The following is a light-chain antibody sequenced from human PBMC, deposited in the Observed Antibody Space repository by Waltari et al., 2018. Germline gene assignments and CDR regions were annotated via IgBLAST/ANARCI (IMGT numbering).Light chain of an antibody. CDR1: SRDVGGYNY. V-gene: IGLV2-14*03. CDR2: DVS. Sequence: QSALTQPASVSGSPGQSITISCTGTSRDVGGYNYVTWYQQHPGKAPKLMIFDVSKRPSGGSNRFSGAKSGNTASLTISGLQAEDEAEYYCSSYTSTDTWVFGGGTKLTVL. CDR3: SSYTSTDTWV. J-gene: IGLJ3*02.